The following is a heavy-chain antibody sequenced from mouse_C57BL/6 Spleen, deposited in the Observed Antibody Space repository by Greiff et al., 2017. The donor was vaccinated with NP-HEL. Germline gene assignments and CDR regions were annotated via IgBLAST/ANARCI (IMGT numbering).Heavy chain of an antibody. CDR3: VRGGPHWYFDV. V-gene: IGHV10-1*01. Sequence: EVQLVESGGGLVQPKGSLKLSCAASGFSFNTYAMNWVRQAPGKGLEWVARIRSKSNNYATYYADSVKDRFTISRDDSESMLYLQMNNLKTEDTAMYYCVRGGPHWYFDVWGTGTTVTVSS. CDR1: GFSFNTYA. J-gene: IGHJ1*03. D-gene: IGHD3-3*01. CDR2: IRSKSNNYAT.